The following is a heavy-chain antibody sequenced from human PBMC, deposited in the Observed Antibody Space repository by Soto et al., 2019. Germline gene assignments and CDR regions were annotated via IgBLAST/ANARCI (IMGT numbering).Heavy chain of an antibody. CDR1: GFTVGTSY. CDR3: ERGGSAAAKASEH. D-gene: IGHD2-15*01. V-gene: IGHV3-66*01. J-gene: IGHJ1*01. Sequence: EVQLAESGGGFVHPGGSMRLSGAASGFTVGTSYMTWVRQAPGKGPALISVIFSGGSTFYADSVNGRFTISRDNSKNTVYLHMNSLRVDATAVYYWERGGSAAAKASEHWGQGILVTVSS. CDR2: IFSGGST.